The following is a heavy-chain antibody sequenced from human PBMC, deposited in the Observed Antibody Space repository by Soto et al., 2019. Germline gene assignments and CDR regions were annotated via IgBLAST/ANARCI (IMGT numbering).Heavy chain of an antibody. CDR1: GASISRGGSS. CDR3: ARGLAVRGSYGLDV. CDR2: VYHNGIT. D-gene: IGHD3-10*01. V-gene: IGHV4-30-2*01. Sequence: QLQLQESGSGLVKPSQTLSLTCAVSGASISRGGSSWSWIRQAPGTGLEWIGYVYHNGITNYNPSLKSRVTISVDKSQNQFSLRLNFVTAADTAVYYCARGLAVRGSYGLDVWGQGTTVTVSS. J-gene: IGHJ6*02.